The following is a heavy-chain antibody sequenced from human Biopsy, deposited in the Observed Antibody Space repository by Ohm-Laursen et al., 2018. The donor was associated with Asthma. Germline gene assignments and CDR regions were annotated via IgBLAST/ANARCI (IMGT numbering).Heavy chain of an antibody. V-gene: IGHV4-39*01. J-gene: IGHJ6*02. Sequence: SDTLSLTCSLSSGSGGYMRSGNYYWGWIRQPPGKGLEWIGSIYYSGTTYYNPSLESRVTVSADTSKNHFSLNLTSVTAADTAVYYCVRGSSSWHHGPFHYYYGLDVWGQGTTATVSS. CDR2: IYYSGTT. CDR1: SGSGGYMRSGNYY. D-gene: IGHD6-13*01. CDR3: VRGSSSWHHGPFHYYYGLDV.